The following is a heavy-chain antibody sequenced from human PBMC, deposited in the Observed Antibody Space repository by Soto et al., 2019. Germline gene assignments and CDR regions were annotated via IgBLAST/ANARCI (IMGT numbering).Heavy chain of an antibody. CDR2: ISGSGGST. D-gene: IGHD2-2*01. J-gene: IGHJ6*02. Sequence: PGGSLRLSCAASGFTFSSYAMSWVRQAPGKGLEWVSAISGSGGSTYYADSVKGRFTISRDNSKNTLYLQMNSLRAEDTAVYYCAKDLTPLQDIVVVPARPEYSSSSDYYYYGMDVWGQGTTVTVSS. CDR3: AKDLTPLQDIVVVPARPEYSSSSDYYYYGMDV. CDR1: GFTFSSYA. V-gene: IGHV3-23*01.